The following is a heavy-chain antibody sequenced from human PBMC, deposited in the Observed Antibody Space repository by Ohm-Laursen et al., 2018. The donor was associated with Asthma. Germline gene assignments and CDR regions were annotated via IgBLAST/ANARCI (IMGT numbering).Heavy chain of an antibody. D-gene: IGHD3-10*01. CDR1: GFTFSSYT. J-gene: IGHJ3*02. Sequence: SLRLSCAASGFTFSSYTMSWVRQAPGKGLEWLSIVSGLDSGAHTYYADSVKGRFTISRDNSKNTLYLQMNSLRAEDTAVYYCAREGTMVRGRRSNAFDIWGQGTMVTVSS. CDR3: AREGTMVRGRRSNAFDI. V-gene: IGHV3-23*01. CDR2: VSGLDSGAHT.